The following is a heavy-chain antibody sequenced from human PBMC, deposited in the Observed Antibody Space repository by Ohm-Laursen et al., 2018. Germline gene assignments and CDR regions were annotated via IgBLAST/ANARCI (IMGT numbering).Heavy chain of an antibody. Sequence: SLRLSCTASGFTFDDYAIHWVRQAPGKGLEWVSVIYSGGSTYYADSVKGRFTISRDNSKNTLYLQMNSLRAEDTAVYYCAREGLAHYDSSGYYSYWGQGTLVTVSS. CDR2: IYSGGST. CDR3: AREGLAHYDSSGYYSY. D-gene: IGHD3-22*01. J-gene: IGHJ4*02. V-gene: IGHV3-53*01. CDR1: GFTFDDYA.